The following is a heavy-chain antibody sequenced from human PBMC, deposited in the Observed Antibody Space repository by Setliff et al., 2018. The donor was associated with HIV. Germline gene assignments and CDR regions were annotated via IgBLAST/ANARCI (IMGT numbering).Heavy chain of an antibody. D-gene: IGHD3-22*01. CDR2: IYSGGST. Sequence: GGSLRLSCAASGFTVSSNYMSWVRRAPGKGLEWVSVIYSGGSTYYADSVKGRFTISRDNSKNTLYLQMNSLRAEDTAVYYCARERNPYDYDSSGYSWFDPWGQGTLVTVSS. J-gene: IGHJ5*02. V-gene: IGHV3-66*01. CDR3: ARERNPYDYDSSGYSWFDP. CDR1: GFTVSSNY.